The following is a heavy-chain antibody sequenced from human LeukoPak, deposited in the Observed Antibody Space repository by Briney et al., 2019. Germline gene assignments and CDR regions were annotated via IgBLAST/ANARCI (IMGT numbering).Heavy chain of an antibody. Sequence: GGSLRLSCAASGFTFSSYWMYRVRHGPGKGTVWVSRINTDGSYTNYADSVKGRFTISRDNAKNMLYLQMNSLRAEDTAVYYCVRDPNWGNDHWGQGILVTVSS. J-gene: IGHJ4*02. D-gene: IGHD7-27*01. CDR2: INTDGSYT. V-gene: IGHV3-74*01. CDR1: GFTFSSYW. CDR3: VRDPNWGNDH.